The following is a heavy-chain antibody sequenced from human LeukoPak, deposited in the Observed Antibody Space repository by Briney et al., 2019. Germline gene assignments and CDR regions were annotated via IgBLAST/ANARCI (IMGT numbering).Heavy chain of an antibody. Sequence: EGSLRLSCAASGFTFSSYWMHWVRQAPGKGLVWVARIDRYGSRINYADSVKGRFTISRDNGKNTLFLQMNSLRAEAAAVYYCVRGNDYGGPHYWGQGTLVTVSS. CDR3: VRGNDYGGPHY. CDR1: GFTFSSYW. CDR2: IDRYGSRI. V-gene: IGHV3-74*01. D-gene: IGHD4-23*01. J-gene: IGHJ4*02.